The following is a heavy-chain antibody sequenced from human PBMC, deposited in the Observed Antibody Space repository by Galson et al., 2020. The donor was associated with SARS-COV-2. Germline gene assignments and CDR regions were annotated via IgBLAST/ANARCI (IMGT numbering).Heavy chain of an antibody. CDR3: AKDQLHCTNGGCYSGWAYYYYGMDV. CDR2: ISYDGSNK. CDR1: GFTFSSYG. Sequence: GESLKISCAASGFTFSSYGMHWVRQAPGKGLEWVAVISYDGSNKYYADSVKGRFTISRDNSKNTPYLQMNSLRAEDTAVYYCAKDQLHCTNGGCYSGWAYYYYGMDVWGQGTTVTVSS. D-gene: IGHD2-8*01. V-gene: IGHV3-30*18. J-gene: IGHJ6*02.